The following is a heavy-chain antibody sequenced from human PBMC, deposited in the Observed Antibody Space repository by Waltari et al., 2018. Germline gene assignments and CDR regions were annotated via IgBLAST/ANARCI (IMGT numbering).Heavy chain of an antibody. CDR2: IYYSWST. Sequence: QVQLQESGPGLVKPSQTLSLTCTVSGGSISRGGYYWSWIRQHPGKGLEWIGYIYYSWSTYYNPSLKSRVTISVDTSKNQFSLKLSSVTAADTAVYYCARGYSGYDSNWFDPWGQGTLVTVSS. V-gene: IGHV4-31*03. J-gene: IGHJ5*02. CDR1: GGSISRGGYY. CDR3: ARGYSGYDSNWFDP. D-gene: IGHD5-12*01.